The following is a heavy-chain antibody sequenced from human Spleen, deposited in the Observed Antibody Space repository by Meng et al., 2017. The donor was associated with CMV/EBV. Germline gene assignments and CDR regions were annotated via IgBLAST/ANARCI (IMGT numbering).Heavy chain of an antibody. J-gene: IGHJ6*02. V-gene: IGHV3-48*01. D-gene: IGHD6-19*01. CDR1: EFTFSSYN. CDR3: ARVLSSGKAYAMDV. CDR2: ISSRGSTI. Sequence: GGSLRLSCVASEFTFSSYNLNWVRQAPGKGLEWVSYISSRGSTIYYADSVKGRFAISRDLSKNTLYLQMNSLRAEDTAVYFCARVLSSGKAYAMDVWGQGTTVTVSS.